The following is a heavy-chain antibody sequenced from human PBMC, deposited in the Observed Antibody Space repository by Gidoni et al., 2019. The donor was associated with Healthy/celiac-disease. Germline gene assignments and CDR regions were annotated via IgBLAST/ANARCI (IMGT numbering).Heavy chain of an antibody. CDR3: ARERWDHPPDY. Sequence: EVQLVESGGGLVQPGGSLRLSCAASGFTFSSYEMNWVRQAPGKGLEWVSYISSSGSTIYYADSVKGRFTISRDNAKNSLYLQMNSLRAEDTAVYYCARERWDHPPDYWGQGTLVTVSS. V-gene: IGHV3-48*03. CDR2: ISSSGSTI. J-gene: IGHJ4*02. D-gene: IGHD1-26*01. CDR1: GFTFSSYE.